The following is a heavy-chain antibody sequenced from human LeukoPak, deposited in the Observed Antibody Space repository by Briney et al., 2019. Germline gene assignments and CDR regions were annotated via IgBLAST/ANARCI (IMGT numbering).Heavy chain of an antibody. Sequence: PSQTLSLTCTVFGGSISSYYWSWIRQPAGKGLEWIGRIYTSGSTNYNPSLKSRVTMSVDTSKNQFSLKLSSVTAADTAVYYCASSGYSGYVASYFDYWGQGTLVTVSS. D-gene: IGHD5-12*01. CDR3: ASSGYSGYVASYFDY. J-gene: IGHJ4*02. CDR1: GGSISSYY. CDR2: IYTSGST. V-gene: IGHV4-4*07.